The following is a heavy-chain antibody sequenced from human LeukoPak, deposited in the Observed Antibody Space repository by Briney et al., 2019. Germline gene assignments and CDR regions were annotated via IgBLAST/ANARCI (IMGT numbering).Heavy chain of an antibody. CDR1: GGSISSYY. CDR2: IYTSGST. J-gene: IGHJ3*02. D-gene: IGHD6-19*01. V-gene: IGHV4-4*07. Sequence: SETLSLTCTVSGGSISSYYWSWIRQPAGKGLEWIGRIYTSGSTNYNPSLKSRVTMSVDTSKNQFSLKLSSATAADTAVYYCARDLGSSGWYKWYAFDIWGQGTMVTVSS. CDR3: ARDLGSSGWYKWYAFDI.